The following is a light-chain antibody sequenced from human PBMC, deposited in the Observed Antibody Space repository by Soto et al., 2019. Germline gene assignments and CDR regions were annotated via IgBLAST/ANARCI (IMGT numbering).Light chain of an antibody. V-gene: IGKV1-5*01. J-gene: IGKJ1*01. Sequence: DIQMTQSPSTLSASVEDRVTITCRASQTISTWLAWYQQKPGKAPKLLSYAASRWESGVPSRFSGRGAGTEFALNSSSRQPDDFATYYCQEYNSYWGTFGQGTKVEIK. CDR3: QEYNSYWGT. CDR2: AAS. CDR1: QTISTW.